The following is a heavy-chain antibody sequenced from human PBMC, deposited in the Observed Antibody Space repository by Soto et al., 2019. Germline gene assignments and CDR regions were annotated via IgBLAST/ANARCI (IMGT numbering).Heavy chain of an antibody. CDR3: ARVGGINWFDP. V-gene: IGHV4-31*03. CDR1: GGSISSGGYY. D-gene: IGHD3-16*01. CDR2: IYYSGST. J-gene: IGHJ5*02. Sequence: QVQLQESGPGLVKPSQTLSLTCTVSGGSISSGGYYWSWIRQHPGKGLEWIGYIYYSGSTYYNPSLKIRVTISVDTSKNHFSLKLSSVPAADTAVYYCARVGGINWFDPWGQGTLVTVSS.